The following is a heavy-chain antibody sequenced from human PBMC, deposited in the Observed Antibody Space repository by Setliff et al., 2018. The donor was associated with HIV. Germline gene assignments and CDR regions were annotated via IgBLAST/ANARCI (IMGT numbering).Heavy chain of an antibody. V-gene: IGHV3-21*04. CDR1: GFPFSAYN. J-gene: IGHJ4*02. CDR2: ISSDRGHT. CDR3: AREAYRLPWIDN. D-gene: IGHD1-1*01. Sequence: LRLSCAAAGFPFSAYNIHWVRQAPGKGLEWVASISSDRGHTNYADSVKGRFTISRDNAKNSLYPQINSLSAEDTAVYYCAREAYRLPWIDNWGQGTLVTVSS.